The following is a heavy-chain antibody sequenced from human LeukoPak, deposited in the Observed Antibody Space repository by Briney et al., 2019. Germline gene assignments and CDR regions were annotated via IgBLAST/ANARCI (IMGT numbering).Heavy chain of an antibody. Sequence: AASVKVSCKASRYTFTRYAMHWVRQAPGQRLEWMGWINAGNGNTKYSQKFQGRVTITRDTSASTAYMELSSLRSEDTAVYYCARDRIAARLPSAWFDPWGQGTLVTVSS. V-gene: IGHV1-3*01. CDR3: ARDRIAARLPSAWFDP. D-gene: IGHD6-6*01. CDR2: INAGNGNT. CDR1: RYTFTRYA. J-gene: IGHJ5*02.